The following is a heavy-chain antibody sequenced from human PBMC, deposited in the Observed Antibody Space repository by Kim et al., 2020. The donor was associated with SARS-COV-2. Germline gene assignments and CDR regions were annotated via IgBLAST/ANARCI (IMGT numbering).Heavy chain of an antibody. V-gene: IGHV4-34*01. J-gene: IGHJ5*02. CDR2: INHSGST. CDR3: ARGGFVAAAGGGWFDP. CDR1: GGSFSGYY. Sequence: SETLSLTCAVYGGSFSGYYWSWIRQPPGKGLEWIGEINHSGSTNYNPSLKSRVTISVDTSKNQFSLKLSSVTAADTAVYYCARGGFVAAAGGGWFDPWGQGTLVPVSS. D-gene: IGHD6-13*01.